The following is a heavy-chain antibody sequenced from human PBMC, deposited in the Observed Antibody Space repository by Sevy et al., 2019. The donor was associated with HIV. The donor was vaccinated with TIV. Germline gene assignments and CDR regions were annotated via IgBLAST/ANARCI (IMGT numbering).Heavy chain of an antibody. Sequence: SETLSLTCTVSGGAITSGDYYWNWIRQPPGKDLEWIGYIYHSASIFYNPSLQSRAIISQDTSKNQFSLKLSSVTVADTAVYFCARERGYTYPFMDIWGQGTPVTVSS. V-gene: IGHV4-30-4*01. CDR2: IYHSASI. J-gene: IGHJ4*02. CDR3: ARERGYTYPFMDI. CDR1: GGAITSGDYY. D-gene: IGHD5-18*01.